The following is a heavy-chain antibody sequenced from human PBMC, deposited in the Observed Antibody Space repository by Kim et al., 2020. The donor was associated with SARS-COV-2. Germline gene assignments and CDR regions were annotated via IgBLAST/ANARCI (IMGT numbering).Heavy chain of an antibody. CDR3: ARDPSGSGFTMNYYYYGV. Sequence: SETLSLTCTVSGGSISSNYWSWIRQPPGQGLEWIGYIYSSGSTNYNPSLKSRVTISLDTSKNQLSLKLGSVTAADTAVYYCARDPSGSGFTMNYYYYGV. CDR1: GGSISSNY. V-gene: IGHV4-59*13. D-gene: IGHD3-3*01. J-gene: IGHJ6*01. CDR2: IYSSGST.